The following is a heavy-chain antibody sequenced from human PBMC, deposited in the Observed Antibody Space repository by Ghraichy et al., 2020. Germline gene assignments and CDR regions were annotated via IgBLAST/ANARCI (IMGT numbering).Heavy chain of an antibody. CDR2: ISSNGRDA. V-gene: IGHV3-11*06. J-gene: IGHJ5*02. D-gene: IGHD1/OR15-1a*01. Sequence: GGSLRLSCAASGFNFRNYYMRWVRQAPGKGLEWVSLISSNGRDANYADSVRGRFTISRDNAKNALLLQVNTLRAEDTAVYYCVREGQEQVKSGFDLWGQGTPVTVSS. CDR3: VREGQEQVKSGFDL. CDR1: GFNFRNYY.